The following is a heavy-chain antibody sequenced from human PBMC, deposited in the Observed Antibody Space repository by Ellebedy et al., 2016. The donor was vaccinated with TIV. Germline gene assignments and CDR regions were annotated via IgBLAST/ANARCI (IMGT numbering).Heavy chain of an antibody. CDR1: GFTFSNYG. CDR3: AKDERTGQWLPHDAFDI. Sequence: GESLKISCAASGFTFSNYGINWVRQTPGKGLEWVSHISGGGAKTYFADSVKGRFTISRDPSKNTVYLQMNSLRVDDTAVYYCAKDERTGQWLPHDAFDIWGQGTLVTVSS. V-gene: IGHV3-23*01. J-gene: IGHJ3*02. CDR2: ISGGGAKT. D-gene: IGHD6-19*01.